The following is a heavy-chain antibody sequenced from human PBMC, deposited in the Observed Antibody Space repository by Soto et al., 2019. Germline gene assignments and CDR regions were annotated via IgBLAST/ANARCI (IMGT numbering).Heavy chain of an antibody. V-gene: IGHV4-59*01. CDR3: AREGNLGRWLQPLAF. CDR1: GDSISASS. D-gene: IGHD5-12*01. CDR2: IHYNGNT. Sequence: NPSETLSLTCTVSGDSISASSWSWVRQPPGKGLEWIGNIHYNGNTKYNPSLKSRVTMSVDTSKNQFSLKLISVTAADTAKYFCAREGNLGRWLQPLAFWGQGTLVTVSS. J-gene: IGHJ4*02.